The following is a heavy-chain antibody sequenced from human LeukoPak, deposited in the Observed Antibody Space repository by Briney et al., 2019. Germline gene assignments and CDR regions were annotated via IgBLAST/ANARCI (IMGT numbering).Heavy chain of an antibody. V-gene: IGHV3-9*01. J-gene: IGHJ4*02. D-gene: IGHD3-22*01. Sequence: GRSLRLSCAVSGFTFDDYAMHWVRQAPGEGLEWASGISWDSGSIGYADSVKGRFTISRDNAKNSLYLQMNSLRAEDTALYYCAKGDYDSSGYYGGLEYWGQGTLVTVSS. CDR1: GFTFDDYA. CDR3: AKGDYDSSGYYGGLEY. CDR2: ISWDSGSI.